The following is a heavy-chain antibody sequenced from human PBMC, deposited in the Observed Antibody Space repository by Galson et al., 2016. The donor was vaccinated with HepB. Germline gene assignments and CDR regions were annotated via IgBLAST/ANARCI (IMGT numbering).Heavy chain of an antibody. CDR2: ISRSGDST. CDR3: VQGSTAPAV. J-gene: IGHJ6*04. V-gene: IGHV3-23*01. Sequence: SLRLSCAASGFTFNSYGMTWVRQAPRKGLEVVASISRSGDSTDYADSVKGRFTISRDNSENTLSLQMNSLTADDTAIYYCVQGSTAPAVWGKGTTVTVSS. CDR1: GFTFNSYG. D-gene: IGHD2-2*01.